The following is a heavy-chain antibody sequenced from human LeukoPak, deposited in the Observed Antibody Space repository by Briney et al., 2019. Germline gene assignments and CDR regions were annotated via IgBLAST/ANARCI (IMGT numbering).Heavy chain of an antibody. Sequence: PGGSLRLSCVGSGFTFSHYWMRGVRQAPGRGVEGVANIKEEGSIEDYVDSVKGRFTVSRDNAKNSLYLEMNSLRVEDTAVYYWVSQQLAPRWGQGTLVTVSS. D-gene: IGHD5-24*01. J-gene: IGHJ4*02. V-gene: IGHV3-7*01. CDR3: VSQQLAPR. CDR2: IKEEGSIE. CDR1: GFTFSHYW.